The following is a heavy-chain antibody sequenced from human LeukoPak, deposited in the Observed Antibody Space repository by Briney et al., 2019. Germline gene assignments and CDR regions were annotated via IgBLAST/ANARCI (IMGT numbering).Heavy chain of an antibody. V-gene: IGHV3-23*01. Sequence: GGSLRLSCAASGFTFSTSAMTWVRQAPGKGLEWVSGISPSGGSTYYADSVKGRFTISRDNSKITLFLQMNSLRAEDTAIYFCARSPERLGQGYLDSWGQGTLVTVSS. J-gene: IGHJ4*02. D-gene: IGHD3/OR15-3a*01. CDR3: ARSPERLGQGYLDS. CDR1: GFTFSTSA. CDR2: ISPSGGST.